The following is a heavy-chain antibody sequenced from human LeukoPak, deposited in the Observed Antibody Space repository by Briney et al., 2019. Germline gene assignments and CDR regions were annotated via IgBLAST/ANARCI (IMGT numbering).Heavy chain of an antibody. D-gene: IGHD1-26*01. J-gene: IGHJ4*02. V-gene: IGHV3-48*01. CDR2: ISSSSSTI. CDR3: ARDTVWWELLGPFDY. Sequence: GGSLRLSCAASGFTFSSYSMNWVRQAPGKGLEWVSYISSSSSTIYYADSMKGRFTISRDNAKNSLYLQMNSLRAEDTAVYYCARDTVWWELLGPFDYWGQGTLVTVSS. CDR1: GFTFSSYS.